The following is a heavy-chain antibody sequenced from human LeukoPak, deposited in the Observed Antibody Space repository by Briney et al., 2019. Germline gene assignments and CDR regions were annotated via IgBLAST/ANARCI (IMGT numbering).Heavy chain of an antibody. CDR3: ARDFLRSSGYY. V-gene: IGHV3-53*01. Sequence: GGSLTLSCAASGFTVSNNYMSWVRQAPGKGLEWVSVIYSGGSIYYADSVKGRFTISRDNSKNTLYLQMNSLRAEDTAVYYCARDFLRSSGYYWGQGTLFTVSS. D-gene: IGHD3-22*01. CDR1: GFTVSNNY. J-gene: IGHJ4*02. CDR2: IYSGGSI.